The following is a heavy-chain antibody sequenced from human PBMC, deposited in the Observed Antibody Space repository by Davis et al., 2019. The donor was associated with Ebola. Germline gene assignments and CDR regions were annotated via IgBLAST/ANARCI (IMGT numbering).Heavy chain of an antibody. Sequence: SLKISCAASGFTFDGYAMHWVRQAPGKGLEWVSGISWNSGSIGYADSVKGRFTISRDNAKNSLYLQMNSLRAEDTALYYCAKDILRYSSSWYGYYYGMDVWGQGTTVTVSS. V-gene: IGHV3-9*01. D-gene: IGHD6-13*01. CDR2: ISWNSGSI. CDR3: AKDILRYSSSWYGYYYGMDV. J-gene: IGHJ6*02. CDR1: GFTFDGYA.